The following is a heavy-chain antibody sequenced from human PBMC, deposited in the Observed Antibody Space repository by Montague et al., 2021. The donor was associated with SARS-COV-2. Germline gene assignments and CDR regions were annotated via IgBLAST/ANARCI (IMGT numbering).Heavy chain of an antibody. D-gene: IGHD5-12*01. CDR1: GGSISSNY. CDR3: DSGSSRMGNAFDI. V-gene: IGHV4-59*01. CDR2: INYNGTT. Sequence: SETLSLTCTVSGGSISSNYWCWIRKPQGPGLERMGNINYNGTTNNNSXXKSRVPITVDTSKTQFSLKLSAVTAAATAVYYCDSGSSRMGNAFDIWGQGTMVTVSS. J-gene: IGHJ3*02.